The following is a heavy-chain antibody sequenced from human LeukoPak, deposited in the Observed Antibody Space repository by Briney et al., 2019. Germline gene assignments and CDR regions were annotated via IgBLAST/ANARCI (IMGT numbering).Heavy chain of an antibody. Sequence: SETLSLTCTVSGYSISSGYYWGWIRQPPGKGLEWIGEINHSGSTNYNPSLKSRVTISVDTSKNQFSLKLSSVTAADTAVYYCARGRVGLLWFGELFARSGYYYYMDVWGKGTTVTVSS. CDR2: INHSGST. D-gene: IGHD3-10*01. J-gene: IGHJ6*03. V-gene: IGHV4-38-2*02. CDR1: GYSISSGYY. CDR3: ARGRVGLLWFGELFARSGYYYYMDV.